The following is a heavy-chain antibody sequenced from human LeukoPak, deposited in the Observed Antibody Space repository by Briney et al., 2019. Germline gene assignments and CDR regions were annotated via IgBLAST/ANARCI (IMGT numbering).Heavy chain of an antibody. Sequence: PSETLSLTCTVSGGSISSYYWSWIRQPPGKGLEWIGYIYYSGSTNYNPSLKSRVTISVDTSKNQFSLKLGSVTAADTAVYYCASPLAAAGRRFDPWGQGTLVTVSS. CDR3: ASPLAAAGRRFDP. CDR2: IYYSGST. D-gene: IGHD6-13*01. CDR1: GGSISSYY. J-gene: IGHJ5*02. V-gene: IGHV4-59*08.